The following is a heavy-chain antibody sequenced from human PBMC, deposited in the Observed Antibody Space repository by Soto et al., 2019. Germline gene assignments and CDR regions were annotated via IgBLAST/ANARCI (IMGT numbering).Heavy chain of an antibody. CDR1: GGSTSSGDYY. V-gene: IGHV4-31*03. CDR3: ASLQYHVLTGRNTWFDP. J-gene: IGHJ5*02. Sequence: QVHLQESGPGLVKPSQTLSLTCNVSGGSTSSGDYYWTWIRQHPGKGLEWIGYIYYTGSTYYNPSLKSRATIAVDTSKNHFSLKLTSVTAADTAVYYCASLQYHVLTGRNTWFDPWGQGTLVTVSS. CDR2: IYYTGST. D-gene: IGHD3-9*01.